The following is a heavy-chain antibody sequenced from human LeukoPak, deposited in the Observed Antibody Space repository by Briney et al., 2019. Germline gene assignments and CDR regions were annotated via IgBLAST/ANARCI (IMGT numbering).Heavy chain of an antibody. Sequence: PSETLSLTCTVSGGSISSYYWSWIRQPPGKGLEWIGYIYYSGSTNYNPSLKSRVTISVDKSKNQFSLKLNSVTAADTAVYYCARAGSSLNYYYYGMDVWGQGTTVTVSS. CDR3: ARAGSSLNYYYYGMDV. CDR2: IYYSGST. J-gene: IGHJ6*02. D-gene: IGHD6-6*01. CDR1: GGSISSYY. V-gene: IGHV4-59*12.